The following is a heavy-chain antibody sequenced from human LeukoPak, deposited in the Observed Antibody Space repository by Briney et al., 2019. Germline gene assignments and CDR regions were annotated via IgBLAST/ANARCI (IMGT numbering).Heavy chain of an antibody. Sequence: ASVKVSCKVSGYTFTSYDINWVRQAPGQGLEWMGRINPNSGGPNYGQKFQGTVTMTRDTSISTAYLELSNLRSDDTAAYYCVRGYSYGFYFDYWGQGSLVTVSS. V-gene: IGHV1-2*06. D-gene: IGHD5-18*01. J-gene: IGHJ4*02. CDR1: GYTFTSYD. CDR3: VRGYSYGFYFDY. CDR2: INPNSGGP.